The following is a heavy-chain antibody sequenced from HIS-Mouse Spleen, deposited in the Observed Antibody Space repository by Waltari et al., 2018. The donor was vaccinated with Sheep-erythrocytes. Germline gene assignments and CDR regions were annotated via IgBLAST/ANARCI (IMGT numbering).Heavy chain of an antibody. J-gene: IGHJ3*02. CDR2: INLNGST. CDR3: ALSVDLAGAFDI. D-gene: IGHD6-19*01. V-gene: IGHV4-34*01. Sequence: QVQLQQWGAGLLKPSETLSLTCAVYGGSFSGYYWSWIRQPPGKGLEWSGEINLNGSTNDNPSLKSRVTISVDTSKNQFSLKLSSVTAADTAVYYCALSVDLAGAFDIWGQGTMVTVSS. CDR1: GGSFSGYY.